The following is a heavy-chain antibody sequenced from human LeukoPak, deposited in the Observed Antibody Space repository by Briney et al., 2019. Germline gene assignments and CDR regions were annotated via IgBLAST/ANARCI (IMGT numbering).Heavy chain of an antibody. CDR2: IYSDGSST. D-gene: IGHD2-15*01. CDR1: GFTFSSYW. Sequence: GGSLRLSCAASGFTFSSYWMHWVRQAPGKGLVLVSRIYSDGSSTNYADSVKGRFTISRDNAKNTLYLQMNSLRAEDTAVYYCARGEYCSGGSCYSAAFDIWGQGTMVTVSS. V-gene: IGHV3-74*01. CDR3: ARGEYCSGGSCYSAAFDI. J-gene: IGHJ3*02.